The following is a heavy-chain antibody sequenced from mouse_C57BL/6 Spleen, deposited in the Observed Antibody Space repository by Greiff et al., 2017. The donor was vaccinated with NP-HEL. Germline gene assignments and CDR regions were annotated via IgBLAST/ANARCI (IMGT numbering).Heavy chain of an antibody. CDR1: GYTFTSYW. V-gene: IGHV1-55*01. J-gene: IGHJ3*01. CDR2: IYPGSGST. Sequence: QVQLQQPGAELVKPGASVKMSCKASGYTFTSYWITWVKQRPGQGLEWIGDIYPGSGSTNYNEKFKSKATLNVDTSSSTAYMQLSSLTSEDSAVYYCARSSGSPAWFAYWGQGTLVTVSA. D-gene: IGHD1-1*01. CDR3: ARSSGSPAWFAY.